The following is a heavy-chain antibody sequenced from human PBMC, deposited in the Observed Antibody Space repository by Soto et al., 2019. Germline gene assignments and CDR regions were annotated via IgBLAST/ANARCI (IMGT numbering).Heavy chain of an antibody. J-gene: IGHJ4*02. V-gene: IGHV1-24*01. CDR1: GYTLTELS. CDR3: ARITVQWLVIDY. CDR2: FDPEDGET. Sequence: ASVKVSCKVSGYTLTELSMHWVRQAPGKGLEWMGGFDPEDGETIYAQKFQGRVTMTADTSTNTAYMELRSLRSEDTAVYYCARITVQWLVIDYWGQGTLVTVSS. D-gene: IGHD6-19*01.